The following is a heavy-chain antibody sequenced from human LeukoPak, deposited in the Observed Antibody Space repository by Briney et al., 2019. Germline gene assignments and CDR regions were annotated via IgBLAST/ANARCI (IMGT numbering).Heavy chain of an antibody. D-gene: IGHD6-19*01. CDR2: INPSGGST. J-gene: IGHJ4*02. CDR1: GYIFTNYY. V-gene: IGHV1-46*01. Sequence: GASVKVSCKAAGYIFTNYYLHWVRQAPGQGLEWMGIINPSGGSTSYAQKFQGRVTMTRDTSTSTVYMELSSLRSEDTAVYYCARVVISHYYFDYWGQGTLVTVSS. CDR3: ARVVISHYYFDY.